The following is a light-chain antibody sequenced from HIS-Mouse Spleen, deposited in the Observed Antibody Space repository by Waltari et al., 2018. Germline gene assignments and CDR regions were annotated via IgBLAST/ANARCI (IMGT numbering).Light chain of an antibody. V-gene: IGLV2-23*01. J-gene: IGLJ3*02. CDR2: EGS. CDR3: CSYAGSSTWV. CDR1: SSDGGSYNL. Sequence: QSALTQPASVSGSPGQSITIPCTGTSSDGGSYNLVSWYQQHPGKAPKLLLYEGSKRPSGVSNRFSGSKSGNTASLTISGLQAEDEADYYCCSYAGSSTWVFGGGTKLTVL.